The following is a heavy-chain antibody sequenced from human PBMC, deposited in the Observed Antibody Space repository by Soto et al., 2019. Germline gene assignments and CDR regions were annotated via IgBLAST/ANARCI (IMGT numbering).Heavy chain of an antibody. Sequence: QVTLKESGPVLVKPTETLTLTCTVSGFSLSSPRMGVGWIRQPPGKALEWLAHIFSNDEAFYNTSLKSRVTISXDXXKSPVVLSMTNVDPLDTATYFCALIRGGWANWFDPWGQGTLVTVSS. CDR3: ALIRGGWANWFDP. V-gene: IGHV2-26*01. J-gene: IGHJ5*02. CDR2: IFSNDEA. CDR1: GFSLSSPRMG. D-gene: IGHD1-26*01.